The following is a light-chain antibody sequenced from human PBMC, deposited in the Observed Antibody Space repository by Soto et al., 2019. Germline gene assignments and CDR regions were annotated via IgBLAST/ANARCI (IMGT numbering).Light chain of an antibody. V-gene: IGLV2-23*01. J-gene: IGLJ1*01. CDR2: EAS. Sequence: QSALNPPASVSGSPGQSITISSTGTSSDVGSYNLVSWYQHHPGKAPKLLIFEASKRPPWISYRFPGSKSDNTASLAISGLQAEDEADYYCCSYAGSSTYVFGTGTKVTVL. CDR1: SSDVGSYNL. CDR3: CSYAGSSTYV.